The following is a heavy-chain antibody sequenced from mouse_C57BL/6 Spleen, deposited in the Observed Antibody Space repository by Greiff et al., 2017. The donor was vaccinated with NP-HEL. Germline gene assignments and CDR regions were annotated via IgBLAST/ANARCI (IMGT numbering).Heavy chain of an antibody. CDR3: VRGTTVVGFDY. D-gene: IGHD1-1*01. J-gene: IGHJ2*01. CDR1: GFSFNTYA. CDR2: IRSKSNNYAT. Sequence: EVKLVESGGGLVQPKGSLKLSCAASGFSFNTYAMNWVRQAPGKGLEWVARIRSKSNNYATYYADSVKDRFTISRDDSESMLYLQMNNLKTEDTAMYYCVRGTTVVGFDYWGQGTTLTVSS. V-gene: IGHV10-1*01.